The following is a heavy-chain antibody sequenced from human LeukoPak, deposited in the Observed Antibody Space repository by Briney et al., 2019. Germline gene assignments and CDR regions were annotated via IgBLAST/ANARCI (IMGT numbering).Heavy chain of an antibody. V-gene: IGHV4-59*01. CDR1: DDSISNYH. CDR2: VYARGNT. D-gene: IGHD5-18*01. CDR3: ARAIYSFGYADAFDI. J-gene: IGHJ3*02. Sequence: SETLSLTCTVSDDSISNYHWSWIRQPPGKGLEWIGSVYARGNTNDNPSLKSRVTISVDTSKNQFSLKLSSVTAADTAMYYCARAIYSFGYADAFDIWGQGTLVTVSS.